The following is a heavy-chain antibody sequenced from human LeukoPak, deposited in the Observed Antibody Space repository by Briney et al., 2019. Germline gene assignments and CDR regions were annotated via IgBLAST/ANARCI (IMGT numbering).Heavy chain of an antibody. CDR2: IIPIFGTP. Sequence: ASVKVSCKASGGTFSSYAISWVRQAPGQGLEWMGGIIPIFGTPNYAQSFQGRVTITADESTSTAYMELSSLRSEDTVVYYCARGEVPPHYFDYWGQGTLVTVSS. V-gene: IGHV1-69*13. CDR1: GGTFSSYA. CDR3: ARGEVPPHYFDY. J-gene: IGHJ4*02.